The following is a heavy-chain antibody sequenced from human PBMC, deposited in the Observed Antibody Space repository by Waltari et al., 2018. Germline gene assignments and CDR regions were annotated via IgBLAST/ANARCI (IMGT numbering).Heavy chain of an antibody. Sequence: EVQLVESGGGLVQTGGSLRLSCAASGFGFSNYWMDWVRQVPGKGLVWCERINKDGSGTAYADFVEGRLTSSRDNAKSTLHLQMTSLTAEDTAVYYCVREKDLGGTCVFDFWGRGTLVTVSS. J-gene: IGHJ4*02. CDR3: VREKDLGGTCVFDF. V-gene: IGHV3-74*01. CDR1: GFGFSNYW. CDR2: INKDGSGT. D-gene: IGHD1-26*01.